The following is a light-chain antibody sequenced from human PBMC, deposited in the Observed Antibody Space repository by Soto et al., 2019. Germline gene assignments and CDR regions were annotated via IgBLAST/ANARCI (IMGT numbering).Light chain of an antibody. V-gene: IGKV1-39*01. CDR3: QQTHSTIHS. CDR2: AAA. Sequence: DIQMTQSPSSLSASVVETITISCRASQNIERYLNWYQQKEGRAPQLLMFAAANLESGVPSRFRGSGSGTDFTLTISSLQPEDFATYYCQQTHSTIHSFGQGTKVDIK. J-gene: IGKJ2*01. CDR1: QNIERY.